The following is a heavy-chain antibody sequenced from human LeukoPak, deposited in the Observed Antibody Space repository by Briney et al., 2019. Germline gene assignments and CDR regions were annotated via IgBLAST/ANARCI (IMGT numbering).Heavy chain of an antibody. J-gene: IGHJ5*02. D-gene: IGHD5-12*01. Sequence: SETLSLTCTVSGGSISSYYWSWIRQPPGKGLEWIGYIYYSGSTNYNPSLKSRVTISVDTSKNQFSLKLSSVTVADTAVYYCARGSFNLDGRLRGYSGYDWVYGGMGWFDPWGQGTLVTVSS. CDR2: IYYSGST. CDR1: GGSISSYY. CDR3: ARGSFNLDGRLRGYSGYDWVYGGMGWFDP. V-gene: IGHV4-59*12.